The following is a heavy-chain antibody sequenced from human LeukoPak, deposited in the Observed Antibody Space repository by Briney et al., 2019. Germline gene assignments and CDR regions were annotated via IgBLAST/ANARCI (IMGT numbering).Heavy chain of an antibody. Sequence: GGSLRLSCAASGFTFSTYSMNWVRQAPGKGLEWVSYISSSGSTIYYADSVKGRFTISRDNAKNSLYLQMNSLRDEDTAVYYSSLEGSSWYRYFQHWGQGTLVTVSS. V-gene: IGHV3-48*02. CDR1: GFTFSTYS. D-gene: IGHD6-13*01. CDR3: SLEGSSWYRYFQH. J-gene: IGHJ1*01. CDR2: ISSSGSTI.